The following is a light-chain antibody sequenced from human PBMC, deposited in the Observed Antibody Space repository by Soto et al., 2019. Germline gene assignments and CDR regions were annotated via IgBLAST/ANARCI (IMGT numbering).Light chain of an antibody. CDR3: QTWGTGIWV. Sequence: QSVLTQSPSASASLGASVKLTCTLSSGHSSYAIAWHQQQPEKGPRYLMKLNSDGSHSKADGIPDRFSGSSSGAERYLTISSLQSEDEADYCCQTWGTGIWVFGGGTKLTV. V-gene: IGLV4-69*01. CDR1: SGHSSYA. CDR2: LNSDGSH. J-gene: IGLJ3*02.